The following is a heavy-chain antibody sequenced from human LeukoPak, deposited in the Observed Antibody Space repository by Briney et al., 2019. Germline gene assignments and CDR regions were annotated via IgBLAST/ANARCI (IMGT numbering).Heavy chain of an antibody. V-gene: IGHV3-66*01. CDR1: GFTVSSNY. CDR2: IYSGGST. Sequence: GGSLRLSCAASGFTVSSNYMSWVRQAPGKGLEWVSVIYSGGSTYYADSVKGRFTISRDNSKNTLYLQMNGLRAEDTAVYYCARAGRTMVRGVIDYYYYYMDVWGKGTTVTVSS. D-gene: IGHD3-10*01. J-gene: IGHJ6*03. CDR3: ARAGRTMVRGVIDYYYYYMDV.